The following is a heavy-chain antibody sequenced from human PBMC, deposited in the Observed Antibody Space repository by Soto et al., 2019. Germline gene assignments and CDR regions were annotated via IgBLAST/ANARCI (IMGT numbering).Heavy chain of an antibody. Sequence: QVQLQQWGAGLLKPSETLSLTCAVYGGSFSGYYWSWIRQPPGKGLEWIGEINHSGSTNYNPSLKSRVTISVDTSKNQFSLKLSSVTAADTAVYYCARGGGSGTQFDYWGQGTLVTVSS. J-gene: IGHJ4*02. CDR1: GGSFSGYY. CDR3: ARGGGSGTQFDY. CDR2: INHSGST. D-gene: IGHD1-26*01. V-gene: IGHV4-34*01.